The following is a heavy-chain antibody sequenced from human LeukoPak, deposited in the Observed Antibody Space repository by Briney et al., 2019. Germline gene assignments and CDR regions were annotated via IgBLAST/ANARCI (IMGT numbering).Heavy chain of an antibody. CDR1: GFTFRTYG. V-gene: IGHV3-23*01. Sequence: GGSLRLSCAASGFTFRTYGLSWVRQAPGKGLEWVSAISGSGGTTYYADSVKGRFTISRDNSKNTLFLQMNTLGAEDTAVYYCAGGAGVYYYGMDVWGQGTSVTVSS. CDR2: ISGSGGTT. J-gene: IGHJ6*02. CDR3: AGGAGVYYYGMDV.